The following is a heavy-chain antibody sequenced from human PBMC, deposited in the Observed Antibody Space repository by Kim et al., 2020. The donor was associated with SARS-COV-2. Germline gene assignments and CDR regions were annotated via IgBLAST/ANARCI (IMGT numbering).Heavy chain of an antibody. D-gene: IGHD4-4*01. CDR1: GFTFSNAW. J-gene: IGHJ6*02. CDR3: TTGPAVTTPDYYYYYGMDV. Sequence: GGSLRLSCAASGFTFSNAWMSWVRQAPGKGLEWVGRIKSKTDGGTTDYAAPVKGSFTISRDDSKNTLYLQRNSLKTEDTAVYYCTTGPAVTTPDYYYYYGMDVWGQGTTVTVSS. V-gene: IGHV3-15*01. CDR2: IKSKTDGGTT.